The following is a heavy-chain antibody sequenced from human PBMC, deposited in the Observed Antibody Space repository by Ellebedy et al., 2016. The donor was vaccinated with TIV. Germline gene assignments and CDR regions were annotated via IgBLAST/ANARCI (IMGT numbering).Heavy chain of an antibody. CDR1: GFSFSSYA. J-gene: IGHJ4*02. Sequence: GESLKISCAASGFSFSSYAMSWVRQAPGKGLEWVSCIVGSGGSRYADSVKGRFTISRDNSKSTLDLQMSSLRAEDTAVYYCAKDRISGDGYWVFDFWGQGTLVTVST. D-gene: IGHD5-18*01. V-gene: IGHV3-23*01. CDR2: IVGSGGSR. CDR3: AKDRISGDGYWVFDF.